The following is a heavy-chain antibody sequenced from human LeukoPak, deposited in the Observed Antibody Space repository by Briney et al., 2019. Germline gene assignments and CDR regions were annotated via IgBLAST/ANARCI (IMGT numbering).Heavy chain of an antibody. CDR2: MYSGGAT. CDR1: GFTVSSSY. CDR3: TRSVHDTSGYAD. Sequence: PGGSLRLSCAASGFTVSSSYMSWVRQAPGKGLEWVSVMYSGGATYYASSVKGRFTISRGYSENTLSLQMNSLGTEDTAVYYCTRSVHDTSGYADWGQGTLVTVSS. J-gene: IGHJ1*01. V-gene: IGHV3-66*02. D-gene: IGHD3-22*01.